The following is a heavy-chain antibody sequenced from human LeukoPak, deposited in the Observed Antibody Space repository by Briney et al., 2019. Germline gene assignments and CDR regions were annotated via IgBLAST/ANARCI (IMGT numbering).Heavy chain of an antibody. CDR2: IYPGNSDT. D-gene: IGHD3-16*01. CDR3: ASHGIGGNYDRHFDS. V-gene: IGHV5-51*01. J-gene: IGHJ4*02. Sequence: GESLKISCKGSAYSFTSYWIGWVRQMPGKGLEWVGIIYPGNSDTRYSPSFQGQVTISADKSISTAYLQWSSLKASDTAMYYCASHGIGGNYDRHFDSWGQGTLVTVSS. CDR1: AYSFTSYW.